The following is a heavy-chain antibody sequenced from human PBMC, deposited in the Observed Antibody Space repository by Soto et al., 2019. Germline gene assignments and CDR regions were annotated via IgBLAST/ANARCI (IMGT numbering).Heavy chain of an antibody. Sequence: GGSLRLSCAASGFTFSDYYMSWIRQAPGKGLEWVSYISSSGSTIYYADSVKGRFTISRDNAKNSLYLQMHSLRAEDTAVYYCATQQTHTDYYYYYMDVWGKGTTVTVSS. CDR1: GFTFSDYY. D-gene: IGHD6-13*01. J-gene: IGHJ6*03. V-gene: IGHV3-11*01. CDR3: ATQQTHTDYYYYYMDV. CDR2: ISSSGSTI.